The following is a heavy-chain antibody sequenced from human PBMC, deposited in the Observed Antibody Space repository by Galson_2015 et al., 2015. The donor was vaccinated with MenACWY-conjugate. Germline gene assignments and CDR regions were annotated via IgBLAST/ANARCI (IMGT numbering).Heavy chain of an antibody. CDR1: GFMFGSYW. J-gene: IGHJ4*02. CDR3: ARGGYSGYAAFDY. CDR2: VKPDGSDK. Sequence: SLRLSCAASGFMFGSYWMSWVRQAPGKGLEWVANVKPDGSDKFYVDSVKGRFTISRDNVKNSLHLQMNSLRAEDTAVYYCARGGYSGYAAFDYWGQGTLVTVSS. V-gene: IGHV3-7*03. D-gene: IGHD5-12*01.